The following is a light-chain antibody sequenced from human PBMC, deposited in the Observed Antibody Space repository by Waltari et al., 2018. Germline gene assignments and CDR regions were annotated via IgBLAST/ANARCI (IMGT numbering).Light chain of an antibody. CDR3: QQYNNWPPGT. J-gene: IGKJ1*01. Sequence: ETVVTQSPATLSVSPGERVTLSCRTSQSIGSKLAWYQQKPGQSPRLLIYGASIRAPGIPARFSGSGSETEFTLTISSLQSEDFAVYYCQQYNNWPPGTFGQGTKVEI. CDR1: QSIGSK. CDR2: GAS. V-gene: IGKV3-15*01.